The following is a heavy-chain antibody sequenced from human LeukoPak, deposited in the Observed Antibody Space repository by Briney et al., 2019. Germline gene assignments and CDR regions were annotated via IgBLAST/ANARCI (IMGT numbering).Heavy chain of an antibody. Sequence: SETLSLTCTVSGDSISSDYWSWIRQPPGKGLGWIGYIYYSGSTNYNPSLKSRVTISIDTSKNQFSLKLSSVTAADTAVYYCARATYSNYVYYFDYWGQGTLVTVSS. CDR3: ARATYSNYVYYFDY. D-gene: IGHD4-11*01. CDR2: IYYSGST. J-gene: IGHJ4*02. CDR1: GDSISSDY. V-gene: IGHV4-59*01.